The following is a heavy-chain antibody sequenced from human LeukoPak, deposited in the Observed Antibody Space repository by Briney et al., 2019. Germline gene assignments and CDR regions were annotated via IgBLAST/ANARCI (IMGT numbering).Heavy chain of an antibody. Sequence: GGSLRLSCAASGFTFSSYAMHWVRQAPGKGLEWVAVISYDGSNKYYADSVKGRFTIYSDNSKNELYLQMNSLRAEDTAVYYCARDGCSSTSCYFPYYFDYWGQGTLVTVSS. J-gene: IGHJ4*02. CDR1: GFTFSSYA. CDR2: ISYDGSNK. V-gene: IGHV3-30*04. D-gene: IGHD2-2*01. CDR3: ARDGCSSTSCYFPYYFDY.